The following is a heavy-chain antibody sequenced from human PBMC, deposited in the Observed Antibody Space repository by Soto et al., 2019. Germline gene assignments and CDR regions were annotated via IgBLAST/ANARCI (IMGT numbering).Heavy chain of an antibody. D-gene: IGHD3-16*01. CDR3: ARHGGTPDLYFDY. CDR2: INWIGGST. CDR1: GFIFGAHA. J-gene: IGHJ4*02. Sequence: PEGSLRLSCAASGFIFGAHAMSWVRQAPGKGLEWVSAINWIGGSTNYADSMKGRFTISRDNAKNPLYLQMSSLRAEDTALYYCARHGGTPDLYFDYWGQGTPVTVSS. V-gene: IGHV3-20*04.